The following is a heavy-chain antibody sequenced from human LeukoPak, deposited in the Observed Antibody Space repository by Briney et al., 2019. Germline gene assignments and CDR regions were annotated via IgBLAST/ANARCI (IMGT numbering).Heavy chain of an antibody. D-gene: IGHD3-10*01. Sequence: PGGFLRLSCAASGFTFSSYEMNWVRQAPGKGLEWVSYISSSGSTIYYADSVKGRFTISRDNSKNTVYLQMNSLRGEDAAIYYCATTRRGRIGVIRGLTSDSDYYFDFWGQGTLVTVSS. V-gene: IGHV3-48*03. CDR2: ISSSGSTI. J-gene: IGHJ4*02. CDR1: GFTFSSYE. CDR3: ATTRRGRIGVIRGLTSDSDYYFDF.